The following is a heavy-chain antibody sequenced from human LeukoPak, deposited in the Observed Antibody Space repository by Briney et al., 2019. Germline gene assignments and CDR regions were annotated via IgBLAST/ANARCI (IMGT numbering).Heavy chain of an antibody. V-gene: IGHV3-48*01. CDR3: ARKGSYSGYDA. CDR2: ISSSSSTI. CDR1: GFTFSSYS. D-gene: IGHD5-12*01. J-gene: IGHJ5*02. Sequence: SGGSLRLSCAASGFTFSSYSMNWVRQAPGKGLEWVSYISSSSSTIYYADPVKGRFTISRDNAKNSLYLQMNSLRAGDTAVYYCARKGSYSGYDAWGQGTLVTVSS.